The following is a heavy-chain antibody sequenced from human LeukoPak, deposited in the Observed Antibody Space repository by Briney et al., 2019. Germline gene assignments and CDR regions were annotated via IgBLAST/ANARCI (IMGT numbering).Heavy chain of an antibody. D-gene: IGHD3-22*01. CDR1: GFTFSNYA. Sequence: GGSLRLSCVASGFTFSNYAISWVRQAPGKGLVWVAVISNDGSKKYYADSVKGRFTISRDNSKNTLYLQMNSLRAEDTAVYYCAGPYESSGYYLYPFDIWGQGTMVTVSS. V-gene: IGHV3-30*03. CDR3: AGPYESSGYYLYPFDI. CDR2: ISNDGSKK. J-gene: IGHJ3*02.